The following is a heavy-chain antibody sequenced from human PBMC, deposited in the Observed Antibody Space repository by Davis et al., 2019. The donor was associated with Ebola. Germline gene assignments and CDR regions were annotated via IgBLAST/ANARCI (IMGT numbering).Heavy chain of an antibody. CDR1: GFTFSSYS. CDR3: AKDMIVVVMGPDAFDI. D-gene: IGHD3-22*01. Sequence: GESLKISCAASGFTFSSYSMNWVRQAPGKGLEWVSSISSSSSYIYYADSVKGRINISRDNSKNTLYLQMNSLRAEDTAGYYCAKDMIVVVMGPDAFDIWGQGTMVTVSS. CDR2: ISSSSSYI. J-gene: IGHJ3*02. V-gene: IGHV3-21*01.